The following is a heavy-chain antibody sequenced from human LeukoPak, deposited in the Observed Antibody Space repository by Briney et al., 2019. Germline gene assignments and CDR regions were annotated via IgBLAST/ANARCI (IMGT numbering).Heavy chain of an antibody. CDR2: ISYDGSNK. CDR1: GFTFSSYG. J-gene: IGHJ6*04. CDR3: AKALGPKSALWFGESRYYYYGMDV. V-gene: IGHV3-30*18. Sequence: AGTLRLSCAASGFTFSSYGRHWVRQAPGKGLEGVAVISYDGSNKYYADSVKGRFTIPRDNSKNTLYLQMNSLRAEDTAVYYCAKALGPKSALWFGESRYYYYGMDVWGKGTTVTVSS. D-gene: IGHD3-10*01.